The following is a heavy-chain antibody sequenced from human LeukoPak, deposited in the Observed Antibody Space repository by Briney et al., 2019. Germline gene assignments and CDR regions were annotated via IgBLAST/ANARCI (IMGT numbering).Heavy chain of an antibody. CDR3: AAGPQRRDCSSTSCYAPD. CDR1: GFTFTSSA. J-gene: IGHJ4*02. V-gene: IGHV1-58*01. D-gene: IGHD2-2*01. Sequence: SVTVSRKASGFTFTSSALQWVRQPRGQRLEGVGWIVVGRGNTNYAQKFQERVTITRDMSTSTAYMELSSLRSEDTAVYYCAAGPQRRDCSSTSCYAPDWGQGTLVTVSS. CDR2: IVVGRGNT.